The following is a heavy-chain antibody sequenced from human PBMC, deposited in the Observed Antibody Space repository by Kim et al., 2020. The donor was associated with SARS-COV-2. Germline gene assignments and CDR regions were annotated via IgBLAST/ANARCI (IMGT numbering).Heavy chain of an antibody. J-gene: IGHJ4*02. Sequence: DETEKDYVDSGKGRFAISRDNARNSMFMQMNSLGAEDTAVYYCAKGGGSLWGQGTLVTVSS. V-gene: IGHV3-7*01. CDR3: AKGGGSL. CDR2: DETEK. D-gene: IGHD3-16*01.